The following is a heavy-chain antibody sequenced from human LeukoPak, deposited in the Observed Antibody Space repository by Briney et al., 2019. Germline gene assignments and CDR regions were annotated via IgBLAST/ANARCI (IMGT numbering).Heavy chain of an antibody. V-gene: IGHV5-51*01. Sequence: GESLKISCKGSGYSFTNYWIAGVRQLPGKGLEWMGIIYPGDSDTRYSTSFQGQVTISADQSISTAYLQWSSLKSSETAMYYSARSGSSGWYDYWGEGTLVSVSS. CDR2: IYPGDSDT. D-gene: IGHD6-19*01. CDR1: GYSFTNYW. CDR3: ARSGSSGWYDY. J-gene: IGHJ4*02.